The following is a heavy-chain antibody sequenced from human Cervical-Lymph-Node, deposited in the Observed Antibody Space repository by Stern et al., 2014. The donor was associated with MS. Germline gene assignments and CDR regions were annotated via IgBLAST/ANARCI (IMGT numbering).Heavy chain of an antibody. CDR1: GFTFSNSW. CDR3: VREGDWNHEY. CDR2: IKPDGTEK. J-gene: IGHJ4*02. Sequence: EVQLVQSGGGLVQPGGSMRLYCAASGFTFSNSWMDWVRQAPGKGLEWVANIKPDGTEKNYVDSVKGRLTISRDNAKSSMYLQMNSLRAEDTAVYYCVREGDWNHEYWGQGTLVTVSS. V-gene: IGHV3-7*03. D-gene: IGHD1-1*01.